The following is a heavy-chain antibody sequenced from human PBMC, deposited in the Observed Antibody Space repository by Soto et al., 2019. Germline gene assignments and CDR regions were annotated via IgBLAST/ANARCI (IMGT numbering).Heavy chain of an antibody. V-gene: IGHV2-5*02. CDR2: IYWDDDK. Sequence: GPTLGNPPQTLTLTCTFSGFSLSTSGVCVVLIRQPPGKALEWLALIYWDDDKRYSPSLKSSLTITKDTYKNKVVLTMTNMGPVYKATYYCAHIVLAAANFDYWGQGNLVPVTS. CDR3: AHIVLAAANFDY. D-gene: IGHD6-13*01. J-gene: IGHJ4*02. CDR1: GFSLSTSGVC.